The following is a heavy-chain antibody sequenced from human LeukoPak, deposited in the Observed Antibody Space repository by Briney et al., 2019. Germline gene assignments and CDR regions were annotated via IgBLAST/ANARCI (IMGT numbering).Heavy chain of an antibody. J-gene: IGHJ4*02. CDR2: IYYSGST. Sequence: SETLSLTCTVSGGSISSYYWSWIRQPPGKGLEWVGNIYYSGSTNYNPSLKSRVTISVDTSKNQFSLKLSSVTAADTAVYYCARLVRYSSSWFFDYWGQGTLVTVSS. D-gene: IGHD6-13*01. CDR1: GGSISSYY. CDR3: ARLVRYSSSWFFDY. V-gene: IGHV4-59*08.